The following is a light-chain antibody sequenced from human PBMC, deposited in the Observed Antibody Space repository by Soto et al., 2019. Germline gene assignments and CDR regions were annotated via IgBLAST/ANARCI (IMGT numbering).Light chain of an antibody. V-gene: IGKV1-9*01. CDR2: AAF. CDR3: QQLNSYPPT. Sequence: DIQLTQSPSFLSASVGDRVTITCRASQGISSYLAWYQQKPGKAPKLLIYAAFTLQSGVPSRFSGSGSGTEFTLTISSLQPDDFATYYCQQLNSYPPTFGGGTKVEIK. J-gene: IGKJ4*01. CDR1: QGISSY.